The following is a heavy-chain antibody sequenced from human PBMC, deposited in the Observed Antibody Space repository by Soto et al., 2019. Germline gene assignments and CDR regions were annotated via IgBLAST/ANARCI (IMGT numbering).Heavy chain of an antibody. Sequence: ASVKVSCKASGYTLTSYYLHWVRQAPGQGPEWMGIINPSGGITNDAQKFQDRVAMTSDTSTSTVYMELSSLRSEDTAVYYCARGISTTRYYYYYGMDVWGQGTTVTVSS. CDR3: ARGISTTRYYYYYGMDV. CDR1: GYTLTSYY. D-gene: IGHD2-2*01. J-gene: IGHJ6*02. V-gene: IGHV1-46*01. CDR2: INPSGGIT.